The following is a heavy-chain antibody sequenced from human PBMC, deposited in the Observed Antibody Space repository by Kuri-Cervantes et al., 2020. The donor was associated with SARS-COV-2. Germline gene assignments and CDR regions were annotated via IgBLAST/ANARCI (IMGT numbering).Heavy chain of an antibody. D-gene: IGHD6-6*01. CDR2: IIPIFGTA. CDR1: GGTFSSYA. J-gene: IGHJ4*02. V-gene: IGHV1-69*13. CDR3: ARVGTEYTSSSLLDY. Sequence: SVKVSCKASGGTFSSYAISWVRQAPGQGLEWMGGIIPIFGTANYAQKFKGRVTITADESTSTAYMEPSSLTSDDTAVYYCARVGTEYTSSSLLDYWGQGTLVTVSS.